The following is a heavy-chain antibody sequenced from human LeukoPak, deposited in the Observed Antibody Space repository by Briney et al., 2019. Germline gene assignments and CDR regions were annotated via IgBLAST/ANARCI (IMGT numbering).Heavy chain of an antibody. J-gene: IGHJ5*02. D-gene: IGHD3-22*01. CDR3: ARDLDYYDSSGFDP. CDR1: GGSISSYY. V-gene: IGHV4-59*01. Sequence: SETLSFTCTVSGGSISSYYWSWIRQPPGKGLEWIGYIYYSGSTNYNPSLKSRVTISVDTSKNQFSLKLSSVTAADTAVYYCARDLDYYDSSGFDPWGQGTLVTVSS. CDR2: IYYSGST.